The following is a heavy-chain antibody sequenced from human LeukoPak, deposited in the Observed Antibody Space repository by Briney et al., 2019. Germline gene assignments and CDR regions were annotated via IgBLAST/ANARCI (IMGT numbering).Heavy chain of an antibody. CDR2: IYTSGST. CDR3: ARADSDHYYYYYYMDV. D-gene: IGHD3-10*01. J-gene: IGHJ6*03. CDR1: GGSISSGSYY. V-gene: IGHV4-61*02. Sequence: SQTLSLTCTVSGGSISSGSYYWSWIRQPAGKGLEWIGRIYTSGSTNYNPSLKSRVTISVDTSKNQFSLKLSSVTAADTAVYYCARADSDHYYYYYYMDVWGKGTPVTVSS.